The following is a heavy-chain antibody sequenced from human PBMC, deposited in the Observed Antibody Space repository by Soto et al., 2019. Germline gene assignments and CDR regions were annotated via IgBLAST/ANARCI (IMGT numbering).Heavy chain of an antibody. D-gene: IGHD3-3*01. CDR1: GGSFSGYY. J-gene: IGHJ6*02. CDR2: INHSGTT. CDR3: ARDPTPDFWTGTNSYYHYGMDV. Sequence: SETLSLTCAVYGGSFSGYYWSWIRQPRGKGLEWIGEINHSGTTNYNPSLKSRVTISLDRSKNQFSLRLISVTAADTAVYYCARDPTPDFWTGTNSYYHYGMDVWGLGTTVTVSS. V-gene: IGHV4-34*01.